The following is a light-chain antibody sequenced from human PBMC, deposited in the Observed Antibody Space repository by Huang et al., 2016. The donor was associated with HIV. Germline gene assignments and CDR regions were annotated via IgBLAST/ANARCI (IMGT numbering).Light chain of an antibody. Sequence: EIVLTQSPATLSLSPGERATLSCRASQSVSSDLDLYQQKAGQAPRLLIYGASNRATVIPARFSGSGSGTDFTLTISSLEPEDFAVYYCQQRSDWPRTFGQGTKLEIK. CDR3: QQRSDWPRT. CDR2: GAS. CDR1: QSVSSD. J-gene: IGKJ2*01. V-gene: IGKV3-11*01.